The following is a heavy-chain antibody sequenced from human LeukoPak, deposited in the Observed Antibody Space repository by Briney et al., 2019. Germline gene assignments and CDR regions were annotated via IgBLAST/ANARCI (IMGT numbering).Heavy chain of an antibody. D-gene: IGHD3-10*01. CDR3: ARGGRSRYYGSGSSNIGRDC. CDR1: GYTFTSYD. Sequence: GASVKVSCKASGYTFTSYDINWVRQATGQGLEWMGWMNPNSGNTGYAQKFQGRVTMTRNTSISTAYMELSSLRSEDTAVYYCARGGRSRYYGSGSSNIGRDCWGQGTLVTVSS. CDR2: MNPNSGNT. V-gene: IGHV1-8*01. J-gene: IGHJ4*02.